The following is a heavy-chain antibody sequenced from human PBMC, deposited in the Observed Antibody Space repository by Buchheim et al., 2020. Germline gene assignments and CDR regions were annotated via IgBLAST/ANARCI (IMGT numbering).Heavy chain of an antibody. J-gene: IGHJ5*02. V-gene: IGHV1-69*12. CDR1: GGTFSSYT. CDR2: IIPIFGTA. D-gene: IGHD2-2*02. CDR3: ATYGYCSSISCYTRNWFDP. Sequence: QVQLVQSGAEVKKPGSSVKVSCKASGGTFSSYTISWVRQAPGQGLEWMGGIIPIFGTANYAQQFQGRVTITADESTSTAYMELSSLGSEDTAVYYCATYGYCSSISCYTRNWFDPWGQGTL.